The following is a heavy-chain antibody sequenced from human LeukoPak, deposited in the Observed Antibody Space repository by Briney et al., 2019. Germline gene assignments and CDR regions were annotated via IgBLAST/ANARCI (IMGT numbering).Heavy chain of an antibody. CDR2: INHSGST. Sequence: SETLSLTCAVYGGSFSGYYWSWIRQPPGKGLEWIGEINHSGSTNYNPSLKSRVTISVDTSKNQSSLKLSSVTAADTAVYYCARTPTVTTFDPNYGMDVWGQGTTVTVSS. CDR3: ARTPTVTTFDPNYGMDV. CDR1: GGSFSGYY. J-gene: IGHJ6*02. D-gene: IGHD4-17*01. V-gene: IGHV4-34*01.